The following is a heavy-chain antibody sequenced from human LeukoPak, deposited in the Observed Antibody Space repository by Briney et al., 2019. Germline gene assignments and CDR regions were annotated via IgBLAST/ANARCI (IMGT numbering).Heavy chain of an antibody. CDR2: IYYSGST. CDR1: GGSISSYY. CDR3: AREREYCSGGSCRRWFDP. J-gene: IGHJ5*02. D-gene: IGHD2-15*01. V-gene: IGHV4-59*01. Sequence: SETLSLTCTVSGGSISSYYWNWIRQPPGKGLEWIGYIYYSGSTNFNPSLKSRVTISVYTSKNHFSLRLSSVTAADTAVYYCAREREYCSGGSCRRWFDPWGQGTLVTVSS.